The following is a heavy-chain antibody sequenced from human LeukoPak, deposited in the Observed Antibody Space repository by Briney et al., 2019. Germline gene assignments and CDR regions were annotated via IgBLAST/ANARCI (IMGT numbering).Heavy chain of an antibody. Sequence: PSETLSLTCTVSGGSISSSSYYWGWIRQPPGKGLEWIGSIYYSGSTYYNPSLKGRVTISIDTSKKHFSLKLSSVTAADTAVYYCARRSMVRTVGYYYGMDVWGQGTTVTVSS. CDR1: GGSISSSSYY. J-gene: IGHJ6*02. D-gene: IGHD4/OR15-4a*01. CDR3: ARRSMVRTVGYYYGMDV. CDR2: IYYSGST. V-gene: IGHV4-39*02.